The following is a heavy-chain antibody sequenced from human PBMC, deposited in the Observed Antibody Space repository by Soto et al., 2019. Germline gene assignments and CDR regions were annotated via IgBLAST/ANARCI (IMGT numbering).Heavy chain of an antibody. J-gene: IGHJ4*02. CDR3: ARASRGVREESGYLRGVTTSY. CDR2: IIPILGIA. Sequence: QVQLVQSGAEVKKPGSSVKVSCKASGGTFSSYTISWVRQAPGQGLEWMGRIIPILGIANYAQKFQGRVTITADKSTSTAYMELSILRSEDTAVYYCARASRGVREESGYLRGVTTSYWGQGTLVTVSS. D-gene: IGHD4-17*01. CDR1: GGTFSSYT. V-gene: IGHV1-69*02.